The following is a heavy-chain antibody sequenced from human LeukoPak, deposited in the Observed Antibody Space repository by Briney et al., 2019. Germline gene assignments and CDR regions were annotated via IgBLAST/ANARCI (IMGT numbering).Heavy chain of an antibody. D-gene: IGHD5-18*01. CDR3: ARAAMVEGHYYMDV. CDR1: GFTFNSYS. CDR2: ISSSSSYI. J-gene: IGHJ6*03. Sequence: GGSLRLSCAASGFTFNSYSMNWVRQAPGKGLEWVSSISSSSSYIYYADSVKGRFTISRDNAKNSLYLQMNSLRAEDTAVYYCARAAMVEGHYYMDVWGKGTTVTVSS. V-gene: IGHV3-21*01.